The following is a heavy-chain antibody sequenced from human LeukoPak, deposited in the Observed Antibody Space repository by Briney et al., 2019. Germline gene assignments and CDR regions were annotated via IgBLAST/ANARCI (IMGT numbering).Heavy chain of an antibody. CDR1: GFTFTNYW. V-gene: IGHV3-7*01. J-gene: IGHJ4*02. CDR2: IKHDGSET. CDR3: ATEGAYTTSWPPAY. D-gene: IGHD3-16*01. Sequence: PGGSPRLSCAASGFTFTNYWMSWVRQAPGKGPEWVANIKHDGSETYYLDSAKGRFTISRDNAKNSLYLQMSSLRADDTAVYYCATEGAYTTSWPPAYWGQGTRVTVSS.